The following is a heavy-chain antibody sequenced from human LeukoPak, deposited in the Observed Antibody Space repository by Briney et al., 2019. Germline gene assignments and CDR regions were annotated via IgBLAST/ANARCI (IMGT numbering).Heavy chain of an antibody. Sequence: PSETLSLTCTVSGGSISSYYWSWIRQPPGKGLDWIGYISYSGSTKYNPSLKSRVTISLDTSKNQISLKVSSVTAADTAVYYCAREEYSPGHYSFDYWGQGTLVTVSS. CDR1: GGSISSYY. V-gene: IGHV4-59*12. CDR2: ISYSGST. CDR3: AREEYSPGHYSFDY. J-gene: IGHJ4*02. D-gene: IGHD5-18*01.